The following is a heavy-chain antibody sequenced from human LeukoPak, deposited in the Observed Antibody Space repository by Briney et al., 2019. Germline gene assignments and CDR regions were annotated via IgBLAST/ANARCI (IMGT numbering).Heavy chain of an antibody. D-gene: IGHD2/OR15-2a*01. CDR3: ARRGFYYFDY. V-gene: IGHV4-34*01. Sequence: PSETLSLTCTVYGGSFSGYYWSWIRQPPGKGLEWIGEINHSGSTNYNPSLKSRVTISVDTSKNQFSLKLSSVTAADTAVYYCARRGFYYFDYWGQGTLVTVSS. J-gene: IGHJ4*02. CDR1: GGSFSGYY. CDR2: INHSGST.